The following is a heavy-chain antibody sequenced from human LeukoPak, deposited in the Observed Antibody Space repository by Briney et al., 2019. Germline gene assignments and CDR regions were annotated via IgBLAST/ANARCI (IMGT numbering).Heavy chain of an antibody. CDR2: INWNGGST. V-gene: IGHV3-20*04. D-gene: IGHD1-26*01. J-gene: IGHJ3*02. CDR3: ARVYRIVGATRFSGAFDI. Sequence: GGSLRLSCAASGFTFDDYGMSWVRQAPGKGLEWVSGINWNGGSTGYADSVKGRFTISRDNAKNSLYLQMNSLRAEDTAVYYSARVYRIVGATRFSGAFDIWGQGTMVTVSS. CDR1: GFTFDDYG.